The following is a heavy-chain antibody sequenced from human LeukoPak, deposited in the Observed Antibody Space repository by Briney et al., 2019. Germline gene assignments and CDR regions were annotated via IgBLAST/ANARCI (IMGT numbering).Heavy chain of an antibody. D-gene: IGHD1-26*01. CDR1: DDSITMYY. CDR2: VDHTGST. CDR3: ACKSEWEGHNWIDP. V-gene: IGHV4-59*12. Sequence: MTSETLSLTCTVSDDSITMYYWTWIRQPPGKGLEWIGYVDHTGSTKFNPSLNGRVSISRDTSNNFFSLRLRSVTAADTAVYYCACKSEWEGHNWIDPWGQGTLVTVSS. J-gene: IGHJ5*02.